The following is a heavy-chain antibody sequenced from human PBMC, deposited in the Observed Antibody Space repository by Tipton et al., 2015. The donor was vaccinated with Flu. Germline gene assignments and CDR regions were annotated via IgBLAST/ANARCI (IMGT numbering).Heavy chain of an antibody. J-gene: IGHJ5*02. CDR3: ARNGGWGSYLNWFDP. D-gene: IGHD3-16*01. Sequence: TLSLTCTVSGGSVSSGDYYWSWIRQAPGKGLEWIGYIYDSGSIYYNPSLKSRLTISVDTSRDQFSLRLNSVTAADTAVYYCARNGGWGSYLNWFDPWGQGTLVTVSS. V-gene: IGHV4-30-4*01. CDR2: IYDSGSI. CDR1: GGSVSSGDYY.